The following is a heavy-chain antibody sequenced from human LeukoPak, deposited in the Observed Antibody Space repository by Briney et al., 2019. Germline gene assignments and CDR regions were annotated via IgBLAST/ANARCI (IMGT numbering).Heavy chain of an antibody. CDR3: EKEIHDSSGYYSYFDY. V-gene: IGHV3-23*01. J-gene: IGHJ4*02. Sequence: GGSLRLSCAASRCSLSSYGMSWVRQAPGEGLEWVSAISGSGDSTYYADSVKGRFTISRDNSKNTLYLQMNSLRAEDTAVFYCEKEIHDSSGYYSYFDYWGQGTLVTVSS. D-gene: IGHD3-22*01. CDR2: ISGSGDST. CDR1: RCSLSSYG.